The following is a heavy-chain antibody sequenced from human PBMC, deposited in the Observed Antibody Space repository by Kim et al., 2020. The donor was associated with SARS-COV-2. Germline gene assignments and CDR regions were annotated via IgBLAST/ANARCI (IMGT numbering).Heavy chain of an antibody. CDR1: GGSISSYY. J-gene: IGHJ4*02. Sequence: SETLSLTCTVSGGSISSYYWSWIRQPPGKGLEWIGYIYYSGSTNYNPSLKSRVTISVDTSKNQFSLKLSSVTAADTAVYYCASSSFAALRFLEWPLDPYYFDYWGQGTLVTVSS. CDR3: ASSSFAALRFLEWPLDPYYFDY. CDR2: IYYSGST. V-gene: IGHV4-59*01. D-gene: IGHD3-3*01.